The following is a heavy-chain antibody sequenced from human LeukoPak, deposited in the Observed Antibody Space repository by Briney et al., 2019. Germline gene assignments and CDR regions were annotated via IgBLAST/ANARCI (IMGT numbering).Heavy chain of an antibody. CDR3: ARGLNNYYYGSGSYWDY. V-gene: IGHV4-39*07. J-gene: IGHJ4*02. Sequence: PSETLSLTCTVSGGSISSSSYYWGWIRQPPGRGLEWIGSIYYSGSTYYNPSLKSRVTISVDRSKNQFSLKLSSVTAADTAVYYCARGLNNYYYGSGSYWDYWGQGTLVTVSS. CDR2: IYYSGST. D-gene: IGHD3-10*01. CDR1: GGSISSSSYY.